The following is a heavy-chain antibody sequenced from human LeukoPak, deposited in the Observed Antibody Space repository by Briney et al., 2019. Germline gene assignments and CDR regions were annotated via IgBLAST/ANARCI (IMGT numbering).Heavy chain of an antibody. CDR2: MYGDMRDI. V-gene: IGHV3-74*01. CDR1: GLTFNNSW. CDR3: ARDLGLRGST. J-gene: IGHJ5*02. Sequence: PGGSLRLSCEASGLTFNNSWMHWVRQVPGKGLVWVSRMYGDMRDISYADSVKGRFTISRDNAKNTVYLQMNSLRGEDTAVYYCARDLGLRGSTWGQGTLVTVSS. D-gene: IGHD5-12*01.